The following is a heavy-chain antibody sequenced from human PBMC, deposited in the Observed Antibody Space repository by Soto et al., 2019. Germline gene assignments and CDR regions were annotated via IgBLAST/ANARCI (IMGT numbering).Heavy chain of an antibody. CDR3: AIIYGGYSASDY. J-gene: IGHJ4*02. CDR1: GGTFSSYT. Sequence: ASVKVSCKASGGTFSSYTISWVRQAPGQGLEWMGRIIPILGIANYAQKFQGRVTITADKSTSTAYMELSSLRSEDTAVYYCAIIYGGYSASDYWGQGTLVTVSS. D-gene: IGHD1-26*01. V-gene: IGHV1-69*02. CDR2: IIPILGIA.